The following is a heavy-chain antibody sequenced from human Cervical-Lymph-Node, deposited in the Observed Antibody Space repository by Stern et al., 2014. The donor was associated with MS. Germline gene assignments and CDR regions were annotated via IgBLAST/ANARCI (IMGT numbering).Heavy chain of an antibody. Sequence: QVQLVQSGAEVKKPGSSVKVSCKASGGTFSSYPISWVRQAPGQGLEWMGGIIPIFGTANFAQKFQGSLTIPADESTSTAYMELGSLRSEDTAVYYGARDRDSTVTAFGGLDVWGQGTPVTVSS. CDR2: IIPIFGTA. CDR1: GGTFSSYP. CDR3: ARDRDSTVTAFGGLDV. J-gene: IGHJ6*02. D-gene: IGHD4-11*01. V-gene: IGHV1-69*01.